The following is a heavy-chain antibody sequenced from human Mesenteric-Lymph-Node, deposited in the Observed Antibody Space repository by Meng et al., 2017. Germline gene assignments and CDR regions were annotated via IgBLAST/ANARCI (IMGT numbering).Heavy chain of an antibody. V-gene: IGHV3-9*01. CDR3: AKDIRWELLAGIHY. CDR2: ISWNSGSI. D-gene: IGHD1-26*01. Sequence: GGSLRLSCAASGFTFDDYAMHWVRQPPGKGLEWVSVISWNSGSIGYADSVKGRFTISRDNAKNSLYLQMNSLRTEDTALYYCAKDIRWELLAGIHYWGQGTLVTVSS. CDR1: GFTFDDYA. J-gene: IGHJ4*02.